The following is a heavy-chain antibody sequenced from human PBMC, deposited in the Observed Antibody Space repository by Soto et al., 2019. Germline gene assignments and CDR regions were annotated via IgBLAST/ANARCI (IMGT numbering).Heavy chain of an antibody. D-gene: IGHD2-21*02. CDR1: GFSFRYHI. Sequence: GGSLRLSCVGSGFSFRYHITNWVRQPPGKGLQWISYISSSSENIYYADSVKGRFTVSRDNAKNTLFLQMNSLRDDDSAIYYCARLPKGSVVTGWGQGSLVTVSS. V-gene: IGHV3-48*02. CDR3: ARLPKGSVVTG. J-gene: IGHJ4*01. CDR2: ISSSSENI.